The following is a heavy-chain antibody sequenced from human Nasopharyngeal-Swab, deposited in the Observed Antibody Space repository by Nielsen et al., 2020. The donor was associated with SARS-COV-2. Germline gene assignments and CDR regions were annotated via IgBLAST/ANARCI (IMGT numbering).Heavy chain of an antibody. CDR3: ARRKRGVDTYYFDY. Sequence: GSLRLSCAVYGGSFSGYYWSWIRQPPGKGLEWIGEINHSGSTNYNPSLKSRVTISVDTSKNQFSLKLSSVTAADTAVYYCARRKRGVDTYYFDYWGQGTLVTVSS. CDR1: GGSFSGYY. V-gene: IGHV4-34*01. CDR2: INHSGST. J-gene: IGHJ4*02. D-gene: IGHD3-10*01.